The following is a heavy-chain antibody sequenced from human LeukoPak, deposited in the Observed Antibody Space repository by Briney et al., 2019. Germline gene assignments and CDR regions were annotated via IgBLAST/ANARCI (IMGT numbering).Heavy chain of an antibody. Sequence: GGTLRLSCATSGFTFSSYAMHWVRQAPGKGLEDVSAFSSNGGSTYYANSLKGRFTISRDNSKNTLYLQMGSLRAEDMAVYYCARDLEGRGHDYYYMDVWGKGTTVTISS. D-gene: IGHD5-24*01. CDR3: ARDLEGRGHDYYYMDV. J-gene: IGHJ6*03. CDR1: GFTFSSYA. V-gene: IGHV3-64*01. CDR2: FSSNGGST.